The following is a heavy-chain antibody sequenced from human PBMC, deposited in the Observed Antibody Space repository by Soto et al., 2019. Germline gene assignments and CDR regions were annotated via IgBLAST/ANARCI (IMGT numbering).Heavy chain of an antibody. CDR3: ARGEQTGYLKTLTYNEMGV. CDR2: IIPIFGTP. Sequence: SVKVSCKASGGTLTTYAISWVRQAPGQGLAWMGGIIPIFGTPDYAEGHQGRLTITADESTNTAYMELSSLTFEDTAVYYCARGEQTGYLKTLTYNEMGVWGQGTTVTVSS. D-gene: IGHD1-1*01. V-gene: IGHV1-69*13. CDR1: GGTLTTYA. J-gene: IGHJ6*02.